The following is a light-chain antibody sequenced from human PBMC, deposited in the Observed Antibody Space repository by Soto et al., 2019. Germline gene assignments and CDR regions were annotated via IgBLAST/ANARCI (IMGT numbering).Light chain of an antibody. Sequence: QSALTQPASVSGSPGQSITISCTGTSSNVGNYNFVSWYQQHPGKVPKLMIHDVSKRPSGISNRFSGSKSGNTASLTISGLQAEDEADYYCCSYAGSNNVVFGGGTKLTDL. V-gene: IGLV2-23*02. CDR3: CSYAGSNNVV. J-gene: IGLJ2*01. CDR1: SSNVGNYNF. CDR2: DVS.